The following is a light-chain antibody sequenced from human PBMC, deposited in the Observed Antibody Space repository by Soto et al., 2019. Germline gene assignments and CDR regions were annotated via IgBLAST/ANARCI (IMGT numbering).Light chain of an antibody. CDR2: DAS. V-gene: IGKV1-5*01. CDR1: QSISSW. CDR3: QQRSNWPRT. J-gene: IGKJ3*01. Sequence: DIQMTQSPSTLSASVGDRVTITCRASQSISSWLAWYQQKPGKAPKVLIYDASSLESGVPSRFSGSGSGTDFTLTISSLEPEAFAVYYCQQRSNWPRTFGPGTKVDIK.